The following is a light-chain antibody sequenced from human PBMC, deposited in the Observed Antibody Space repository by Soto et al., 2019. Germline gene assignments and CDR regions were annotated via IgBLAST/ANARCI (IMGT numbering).Light chain of an antibody. V-gene: IGKV3-20*01. CDR1: QSVSSSY. Sequence: EIVLTQSPGTLSLSPGERAILSCRASQSVSSSYLAWCRQKPGQAPGLLVFATSARATGVPDRFRGSRSGTDFTLTISSLQPEDSATYYCHQYYNRPPWTFGQGTKVDNK. J-gene: IGKJ1*01. CDR3: HQYYNRPPWT. CDR2: ATS.